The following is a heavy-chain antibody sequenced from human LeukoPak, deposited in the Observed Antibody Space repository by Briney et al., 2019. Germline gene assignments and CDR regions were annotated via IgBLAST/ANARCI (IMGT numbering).Heavy chain of an antibody. Sequence: SQTLSLTCAVSGDSVSNKMGAWNWIRQSPSRGLEWLGRTYLRSGGHTDYAFSVRGRLTITADTSKNHFSLQLASVTPEDSAVYYCASGWALSWGQGTLVTVSS. J-gene: IGHJ5*02. V-gene: IGHV6-1*01. CDR1: GDSVSNKMGA. D-gene: IGHD1-26*01. CDR3: ASGWALS. CDR2: TYLRSGGHT.